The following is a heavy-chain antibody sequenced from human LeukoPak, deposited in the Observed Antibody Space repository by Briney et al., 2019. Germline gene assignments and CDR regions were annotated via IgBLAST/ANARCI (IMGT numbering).Heavy chain of an antibody. Sequence: GGSLRLSCAASGFTFSSYAMSWVRQAPGKGLEWVSAISGNGGVTYYTDSVKGRFTVSRDNSRNTVSLQINSLRAEDTAVYYCAKEVPFGPMDVWGQGTTVTVSS. V-gene: IGHV3-23*01. D-gene: IGHD3-10*01. CDR2: ISGNGGVT. CDR1: GFTFSSYA. CDR3: AKEVPFGPMDV. J-gene: IGHJ6*02.